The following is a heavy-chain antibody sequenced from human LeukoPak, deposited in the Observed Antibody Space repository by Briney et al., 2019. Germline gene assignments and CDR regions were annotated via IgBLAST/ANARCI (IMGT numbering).Heavy chain of an antibody. D-gene: IGHD3-3*01. J-gene: IGHJ4*02. V-gene: IGHV4-59*01. Sequence: SETLSLTCTVSGGSISSYYWNWIRQPPGKGLEWIGYIYYSGSTNYNPSLKSRVTISKDTSKNQFSLTLSSVTAADTAVYYCARHIYDFWSGYEDYWGQGTLVTVSS. CDR1: GGSISSYY. CDR3: ARHIYDFWSGYEDY. CDR2: IYYSGST.